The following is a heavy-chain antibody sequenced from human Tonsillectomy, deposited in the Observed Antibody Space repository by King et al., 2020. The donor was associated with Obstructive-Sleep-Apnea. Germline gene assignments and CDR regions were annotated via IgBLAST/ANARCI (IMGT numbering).Heavy chain of an antibody. CDR3: ARHTTDYDVLTGYSYHFDS. Sequence: VQLQESGPGLVKPSETLSLTCTVSVGSIISYYWSWIRQPPGKGLEWIGYIYYSGSTKYTPSLKNRVTISVDTSKNQFSLKLSSVTAADTAVYYCARHTTDYDVLTGYSYHFDSWGQGTLVTVSS. CDR1: VGSIISYY. CDR2: IYYSGST. V-gene: IGHV4-59*08. D-gene: IGHD3-9*01. J-gene: IGHJ4*02.